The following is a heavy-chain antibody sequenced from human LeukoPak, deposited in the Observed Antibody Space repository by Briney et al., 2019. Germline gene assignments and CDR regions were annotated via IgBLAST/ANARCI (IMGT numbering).Heavy chain of an antibody. CDR1: GFTFSSYS. Sequence: PGGSLRLSCAASGFTFSSYSMNWVRQAPGKGLEWVSSISSSNSYIYYADSVKGRFTISRDNAKNSLYLQMNSLRAEDTAVYYCARVSSGYSYGTGDYWGQGTLVTVSS. J-gene: IGHJ4*02. CDR2: ISSSNSYI. V-gene: IGHV3-21*01. D-gene: IGHD5-18*01. CDR3: ARVSSGYSYGTGDY.